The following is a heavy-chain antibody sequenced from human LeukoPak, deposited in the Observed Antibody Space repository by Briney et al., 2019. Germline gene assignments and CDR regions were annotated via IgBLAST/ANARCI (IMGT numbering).Heavy chain of an antibody. D-gene: IGHD2-21*01. CDR3: ARSHVVINPFDY. J-gene: IGHJ4*02. CDR1: GFTFSSYG. CDR2: IWYDGSNK. V-gene: IGHV3-33*01. Sequence: GGSLRLSCAAPGFTFSSYGMHWVRQAPGKGLGWVAVIWYDGSNKYYADSVKGRFTISRDNSKNTLYLQMNSLRAEDTAVYYCARSHVVINPFDYWGQGTLVTVSS.